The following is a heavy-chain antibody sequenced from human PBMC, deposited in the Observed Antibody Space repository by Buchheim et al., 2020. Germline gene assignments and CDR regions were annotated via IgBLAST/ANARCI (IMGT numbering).Heavy chain of an antibody. V-gene: IGHV4-30-4*01. CDR1: GGSISSGDYY. J-gene: IGHJ4*02. Sequence: QVQLQESGPGLVKPSQTLSLTCTVSGGSISSGDYYWTWIRQPPGKGLEWIGFIYYSGTTYYNPSLKSRIIISIDTSKNQFSLKLSSVTAADTAAYSCARGGTNYALDYWGQGTL. D-gene: IGHD4/OR15-4a*01. CDR2: IYYSGTT. CDR3: ARGGTNYALDY.